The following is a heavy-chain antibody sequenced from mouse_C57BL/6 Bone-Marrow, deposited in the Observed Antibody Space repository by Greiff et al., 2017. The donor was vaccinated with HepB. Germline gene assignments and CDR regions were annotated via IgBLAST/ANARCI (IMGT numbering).Heavy chain of an antibody. V-gene: IGHV1-55*01. Sequence: VQLQQPGAELVKPGASVKMSCKASGYTFTSYWITWVKQRPGQGLEWIGDIYPGSGSTNYNEKFKSKATLTVDTSSSTAYMQLSSLTSEDSAVYYCARRDYYGSSSSWFAYWGQGTLVTVSA. D-gene: IGHD1-1*01. CDR2: IYPGSGST. J-gene: IGHJ3*01. CDR1: GYTFTSYW. CDR3: ARRDYYGSSSSWFAY.